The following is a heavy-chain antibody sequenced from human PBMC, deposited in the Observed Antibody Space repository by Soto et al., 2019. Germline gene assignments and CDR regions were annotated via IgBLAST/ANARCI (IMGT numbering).Heavy chain of an antibody. V-gene: IGHV3-23*01. CDR2: ISGDAYST. CDR1: GFTFSSYG. J-gene: IGHJ4*02. D-gene: IGHD6-19*01. Sequence: GGSLRLSCAASGFTFSSYGMNWVRQAPGKGLEWVSAISGDAYSTNFADSVKGRFTISRDNSKNTLYLQMNSLRGEDTAVYYCAKDAGWLIENWGQGTLVTVSS. CDR3: AKDAGWLIEN.